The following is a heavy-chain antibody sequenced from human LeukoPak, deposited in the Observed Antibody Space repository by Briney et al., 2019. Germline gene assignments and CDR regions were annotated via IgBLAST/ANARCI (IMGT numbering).Heavy chain of an antibody. D-gene: IGHD2-15*01. V-gene: IGHV3-48*04. CDR3: ARGGIEARFDC. J-gene: IGHJ4*02. Sequence: GGSLRLSCAASGFSFSSYSMNCVRQAPGKGLEWVAYTDSESTTKYYADSVKGRFTISRDNAKNSLYLQMNSLRVEDTAVYYCARGGIEARFDCWGQGILVTVSS. CDR1: GFSFSSYS. CDR2: TDSESTTK.